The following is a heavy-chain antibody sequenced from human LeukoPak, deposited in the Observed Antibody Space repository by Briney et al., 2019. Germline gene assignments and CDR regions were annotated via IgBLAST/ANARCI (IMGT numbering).Heavy chain of an antibody. J-gene: IGHJ5*02. CDR1: GYTFNDYY. D-gene: IGHD5-18*01. Sequence: ASVLASSKASGYTFNDYYMYWVRQAPRQGLEWMAWINPNSLVTKYAQTFQGRVTMTTDTSVSTAYMKLSCLTSDDTAVYYCSGGSALVTAYRGGNWFDRWGKGSLVTV. V-gene: IGHV1-2*02. CDR2: INPNSLVT. CDR3: SGGSALVTAYRGGNWFDR.